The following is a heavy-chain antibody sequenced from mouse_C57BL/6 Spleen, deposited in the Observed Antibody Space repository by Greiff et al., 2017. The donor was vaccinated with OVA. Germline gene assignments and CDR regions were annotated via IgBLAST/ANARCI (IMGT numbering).Heavy chain of an antibody. Sequence: QVQLQQSGTELVKPGASVKLSCKASGYTFTSYWMHWVKQRPGQGLEWIGNINPSNGGTNYNEKFKSKATLTVDKSSSTAYMQLSSLTSEDSAVYYCARWKTGTSHWYFDVWGTGTTVTVSS. CDR1: GYTFTSYW. D-gene: IGHD4-1*01. J-gene: IGHJ1*03. CDR3: ARWKTGTSHWYFDV. CDR2: INPSNGGT. V-gene: IGHV1-53*01.